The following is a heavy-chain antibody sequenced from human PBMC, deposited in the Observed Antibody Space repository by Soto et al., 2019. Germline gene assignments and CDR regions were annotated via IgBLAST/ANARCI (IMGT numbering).Heavy chain of an antibody. Sequence: QVQLVESGGDLVKPGGSLRLSCAASGFTFSDYYMSWIRQAPGKGLEWVSYISTTGSNVQYGDSVKGRFTISRDNAKKALYLQMNSLRAEDTAVYYCARALRAGAPFSAFDIWGPGTMVSVSA. V-gene: IGHV3-11*01. J-gene: IGHJ3*02. CDR2: ISTTGSNV. CDR1: GFTFSDYY. D-gene: IGHD6-19*01. CDR3: ARALRAGAPFSAFDI.